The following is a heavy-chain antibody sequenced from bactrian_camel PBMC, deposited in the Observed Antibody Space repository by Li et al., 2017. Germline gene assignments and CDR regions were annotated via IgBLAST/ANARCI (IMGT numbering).Heavy chain of an antibody. Sequence: DVQLVESGGGSVQAGGSLTLSCSASESTYRSICMAWFRQAPGKEREGVAAIYTGDGRTRYGDFVKGRFVISRDNARNMVYLQMNSLKPEDTAMYYCAADSDTLQWNPGSCELTSPYTARVRYTYWGEGTQVTVS. CDR3: AADSDTLQWNPGSCELTSPYTARVRYTY. V-gene: IGHV3S40*01. CDR1: ESTYRSIC. D-gene: IGHD2*01. CDR2: IYTGDGRT. J-gene: IGHJ4*01.